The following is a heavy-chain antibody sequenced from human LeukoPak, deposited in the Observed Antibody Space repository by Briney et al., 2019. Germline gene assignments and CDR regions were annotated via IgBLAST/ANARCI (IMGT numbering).Heavy chain of an antibody. CDR3: ARCRPFFDP. Sequence: GESLKISCKGSGYSFTNYWIAWVRQMPGKGLEWMGIIYPDDSDTRYSPSYQGQVTISADKSISTAYLQWSSLKASDTAIYYCARCRPFFDPWGQGTLVTVSS. J-gene: IGHJ5*02. CDR2: IYPDDSDT. CDR1: GYSFTNYW. V-gene: IGHV5-51*01.